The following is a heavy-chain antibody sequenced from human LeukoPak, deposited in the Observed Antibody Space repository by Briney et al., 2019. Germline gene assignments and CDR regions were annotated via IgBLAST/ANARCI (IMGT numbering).Heavy chain of an antibody. CDR2: INHSGST. D-gene: IGHD5-18*01. J-gene: IGHJ4*02. V-gene: IGHV4-34*01. CDR3: ARAIGYSYGYVTRIDY. Sequence: SETLSLTCAVYGGSFSGYYWSWIRQPPGKGLEWIGEINHSGSTNYNPSLKSRVTISVDTSKNQFSLKLSSVTVADTAVYYCARAIGYSYGYVTRIDYWGQGTLVTVSS. CDR1: GGSFSGYY.